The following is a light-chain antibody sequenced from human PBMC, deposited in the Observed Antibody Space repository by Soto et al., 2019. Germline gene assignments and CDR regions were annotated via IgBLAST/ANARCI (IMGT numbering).Light chain of an antibody. J-gene: IGLJ1*01. CDR2: VGTGGIVG. CDR1: SGYSNYK. V-gene: IGLV9-49*01. Sequence: QPVLTQPPSASASLGASVTLTCTLSSGYSNYKVDWYQQRPGKGPRFVMRVGTGGIVGSKGDGILDRFSVLGSGLNRYLTIKNIQEEDESDYHCGADHGSGSNFVYVFGTGTKVTVL. CDR3: GADHGSGSNFVYV.